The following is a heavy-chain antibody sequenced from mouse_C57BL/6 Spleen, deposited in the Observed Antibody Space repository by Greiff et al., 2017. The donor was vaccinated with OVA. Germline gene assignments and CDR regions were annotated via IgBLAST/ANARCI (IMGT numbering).Heavy chain of an antibody. Sequence: VQLQQPGAELVKPGASVKMSCKASGYTFTSYWITWVKQRPGQGLEWIGDIYPGSGSTNYNEKFKSKATLTVDTSSSTAYMQLISLTSEDSAVYYCAVYYYGSSRYAMDYWGQGTSVTVSS. V-gene: IGHV1-55*01. J-gene: IGHJ4*01. CDR2: IYPGSGST. CDR1: GYTFTSYW. D-gene: IGHD1-1*01. CDR3: AVYYYGSSRYAMDY.